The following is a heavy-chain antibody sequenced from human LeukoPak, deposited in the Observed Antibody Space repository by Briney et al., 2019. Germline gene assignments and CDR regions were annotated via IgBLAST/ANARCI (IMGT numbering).Heavy chain of an antibody. CDR2: IWYDGSNK. CDR1: GFTFSSYG. Sequence: PGGSLRLSCAASGFTFSSYGMHWVRQAPGKGLEWVAVIWYDGSNKYYADSVKGRFTISRDNSKNTLYLQMNSLRAEDTAVYYCVKEGAAASIDAFDIWGQGTMVTVSS. D-gene: IGHD6-13*01. V-gene: IGHV3-33*06. CDR3: VKEGAAASIDAFDI. J-gene: IGHJ3*02.